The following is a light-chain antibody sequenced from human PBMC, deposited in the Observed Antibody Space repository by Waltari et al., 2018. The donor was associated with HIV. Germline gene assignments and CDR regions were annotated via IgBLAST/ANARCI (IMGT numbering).Light chain of an antibody. CDR2: LGS. CDR3: MQALQTPT. J-gene: IGKJ2*01. Sequence: DIVMTQSPLSLPVTPGEPDSISCRSSQSLLHSNGYNYLDWYLQKPGQSPQLLIYLGSNRASGVPDRFSGSGSGTDFTLKISRVEAEDVGVYYCMQALQTPTFGQGTKLEIK. CDR1: QSLLHSNGYNY. V-gene: IGKV2-28*01.